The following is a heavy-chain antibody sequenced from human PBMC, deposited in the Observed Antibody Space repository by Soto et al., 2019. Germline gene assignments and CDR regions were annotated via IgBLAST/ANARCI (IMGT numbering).Heavy chain of an antibody. CDR3: VRAAVVVPAAAPGYFDC. J-gene: IGHJ4*02. D-gene: IGHD2-2*01. Sequence: PSETLSLTCSVSGGSISSNSWSWIRQPPGKGLEWIGYISYSGSTNYNLSLTSRLTISIDTSKNQFSLKLSSVTAADTAVYYCVRAAVVVPAAAPGYFDCWGQGTLVTVSS. V-gene: IGHV4-59*13. CDR1: GGSISSNS. CDR2: ISYSGST.